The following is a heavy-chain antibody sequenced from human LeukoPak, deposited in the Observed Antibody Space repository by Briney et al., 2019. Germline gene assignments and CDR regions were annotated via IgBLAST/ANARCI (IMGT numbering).Heavy chain of an antibody. CDR2: IYHGIDK. CDR1: GFTVSSNY. V-gene: IGHV3-66*01. CDR3: ARGTRVDP. Sequence: GLSVRLSCAASGFTVSSNYMSWVRQAPGKGLEWVSLIYHGIDKHYPDSVKGRFTISRNNCKNTLYLQMNSLRDDDTAVYYCARGTRVDPWGQGTLVTVSS. J-gene: IGHJ5*02.